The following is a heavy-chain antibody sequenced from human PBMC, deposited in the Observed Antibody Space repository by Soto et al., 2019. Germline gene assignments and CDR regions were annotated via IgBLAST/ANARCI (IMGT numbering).Heavy chain of an antibody. J-gene: IGHJ6*02. Sequence: PGGSLRLSCAASGFTFSSYDMHWVRQATGKGLEWVSAIGTAGDTYYPGSVKGRFTISRENAKNSLYLQMNSLRAGDTAVYYCARVLPSPAATHYYYYYGMDVWGQGTTVTVSS. V-gene: IGHV3-13*01. CDR3: ARVLPSPAATHYYYYYGMDV. CDR1: GFTFSSYD. CDR2: IGTAGDT. D-gene: IGHD2-15*01.